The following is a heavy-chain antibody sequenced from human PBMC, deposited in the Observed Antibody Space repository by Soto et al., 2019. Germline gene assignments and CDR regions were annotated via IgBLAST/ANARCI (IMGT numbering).Heavy chain of an antibody. CDR2: INPNSGGT. CDR3: ARSGDYYYGMDV. V-gene: IGHV1-2*04. CDR1: GYTFTGYY. D-gene: IGHD3-10*01. J-gene: IGHJ6*02. Sequence: ASVKVSCKASGYTFTGYYMHWVRQAPGQGLEWMGWINPNSGGTNYAQKFQGWVTMTRDTSISTAYMELGRLGSDDTAVYYCARSGDYYYGMDVWGQGTTVTVSS.